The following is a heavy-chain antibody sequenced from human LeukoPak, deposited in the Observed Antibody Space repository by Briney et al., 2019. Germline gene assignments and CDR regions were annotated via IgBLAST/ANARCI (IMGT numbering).Heavy chain of an antibody. CDR2: IKHRGST. CDR1: GDSFSGYY. CDR3: ARRGAAYYYGSGSPPRSYYFDY. D-gene: IGHD3-10*01. V-gene: IGHV4-34*01. Sequence: SETLSLTCAVYGDSFSGYYWSWVRQPPGKGVEWVGEIKHRGSTNYNPSRKSRVTISVDTSKNQFSLKLSSVPAADTAVYYCARRGAAYYYGSGSPPRSYYFDYWGQGTLVTVSS. J-gene: IGHJ4*02.